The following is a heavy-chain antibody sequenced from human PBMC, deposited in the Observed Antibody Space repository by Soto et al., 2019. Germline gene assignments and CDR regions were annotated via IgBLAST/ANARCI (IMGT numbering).Heavy chain of an antibody. Sequence: ASVKVSCKASGYTFTGYYMHWVRQAPGQRLEWMGWINAGNGNTKYSQKFQGRVTITRDTSASTAYMELSSLRSEDTAVYYCARVNFGDYDLYYYMDVWGKGTTVTVSS. J-gene: IGHJ6*03. CDR2: INAGNGNT. CDR1: GYTFTGYY. D-gene: IGHD4-17*01. CDR3: ARVNFGDYDLYYYMDV. V-gene: IGHV1-3*01.